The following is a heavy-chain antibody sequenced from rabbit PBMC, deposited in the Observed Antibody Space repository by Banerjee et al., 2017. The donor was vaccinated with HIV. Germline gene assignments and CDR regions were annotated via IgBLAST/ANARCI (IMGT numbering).Heavy chain of an antibody. Sequence: QSLEESGGGLVTPGGTLTLTCTASGFTISSYSMGWVRQAPGKGLEWIGDIYAGSSGSTYYASWAKGRFTISKTSSTTVTLQMTSLTAADTATYFCARGVYTYGYAHNLWGQGTLVTVS. CDR3: ARGVYTYGYAHNL. V-gene: IGHV1S40*01. CDR1: GFTISSYS. J-gene: IGHJ4*01. CDR2: IYAGSSGST. D-gene: IGHD6-1*01.